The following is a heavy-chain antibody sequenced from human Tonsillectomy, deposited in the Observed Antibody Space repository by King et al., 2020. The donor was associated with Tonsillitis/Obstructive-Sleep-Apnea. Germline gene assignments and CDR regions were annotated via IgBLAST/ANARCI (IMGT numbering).Heavy chain of an antibody. CDR1: GGTFSSYA. CDR2: IIPIFVTA. D-gene: IGHD6-6*01. J-gene: IGHJ6*03. Sequence: VQLVESGAEVKKPGSSVKVSCKASGGTFSSYAISWVRQAPGQGLEWMGGIIPIFVTANYAQKFQGRVTITADESTSTAYMELSSLRSEDTAVYYCARDPNEYSSSSYYYYYMDVWGKGTTVTVSS. CDR3: ARDPNEYSSSSYYYYYMDV. V-gene: IGHV1-69*01.